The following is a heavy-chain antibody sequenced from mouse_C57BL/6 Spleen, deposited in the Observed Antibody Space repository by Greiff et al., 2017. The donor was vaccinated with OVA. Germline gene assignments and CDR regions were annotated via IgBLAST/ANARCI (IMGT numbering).Heavy chain of an antibody. CDR1: GFNIKDYY. V-gene: IGHV14-1*01. D-gene: IGHD3-2*02. CDR3: TTETAQERWFAY. J-gene: IGHJ3*01. CDR2: IDPEDGDT. Sequence: VQLQQSGAELVRPGASVKLSCTASGFNIKDYYMHWVKQRPEQGLEWIGRIDPEDGDTEYAPKFQGKATMTADTSSNTAYLQLSSLTSEDTAVYYCTTETAQERWFAYWGQGTLVTVSA.